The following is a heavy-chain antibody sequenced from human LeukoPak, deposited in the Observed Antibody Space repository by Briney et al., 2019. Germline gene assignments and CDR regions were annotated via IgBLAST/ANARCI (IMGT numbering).Heavy chain of an antibody. Sequence: ADTLSLMCTVSGDSISSYYARWMRQPRGKGREGIGHIYYAGSINYTPSLKSPVPISLASSKNQFSLKLSSVTAADTAVYYGARTRSSWYRFSDYWSQGTLVTVPS. D-gene: IGHD6-13*01. V-gene: IGHV4-59*08. CDR1: GDSISSYY. J-gene: IGHJ4*02. CDR2: IYYAGSI. CDR3: ARTRSSWYRFSDY.